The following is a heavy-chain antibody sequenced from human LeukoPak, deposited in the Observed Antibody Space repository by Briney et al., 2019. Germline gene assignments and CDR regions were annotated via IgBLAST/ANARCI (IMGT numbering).Heavy chain of an antibody. Sequence: PRGSLRLSCAASGFTFSSYAMSWVRQAPGKGLEWVSAISGSGGSTYYADSVKGRFTISRDNSKKTLYLQMNSPRAEDTAVYYCAKGLDNFDYWGQGTLVTVSS. V-gene: IGHV3-23*01. D-gene: IGHD3-9*01. CDR3: AKGLDNFDY. J-gene: IGHJ4*02. CDR2: ISGSGGST. CDR1: GFTFSSYA.